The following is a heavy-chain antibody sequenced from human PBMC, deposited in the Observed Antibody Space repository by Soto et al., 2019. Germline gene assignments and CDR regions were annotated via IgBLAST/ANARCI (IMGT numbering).Heavy chain of an antibody. D-gene: IGHD5-12*01. Sequence: SETLSPTFTAPVGSVSSGSYYSSWVWQPPVKGLEWIGYIYYSGSTNYNPSLKSRVTISVDTSKNQFSLKLTSVTAADTALHHRARDSKRGYSGYATLDYWGQGTLLTDSS. CDR1: VGSVSSGSYY. V-gene: IGHV4-61*01. CDR2: IYYSGST. CDR3: ARDSKRGYSGYATLDY. J-gene: IGHJ4*02.